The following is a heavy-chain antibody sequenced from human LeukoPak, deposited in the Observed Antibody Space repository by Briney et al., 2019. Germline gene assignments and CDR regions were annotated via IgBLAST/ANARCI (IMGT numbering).Heavy chain of an antibody. D-gene: IGHD5-12*01. V-gene: IGHV4-59*01. CDR2: IYYSGST. CDR1: GSSISSYY. J-gene: IGHJ6*03. CDR3: ARATSSYFYYMDV. Sequence: SETLSLTCTVSGSSISSYYWSWIRQPPGKGLEWIGYIYYSGSTNYNPSLKSRVTISVDTSKSQFSLKLSSVTAADTAVYYCARATSSYFYYMDVWGKGTTVTISS.